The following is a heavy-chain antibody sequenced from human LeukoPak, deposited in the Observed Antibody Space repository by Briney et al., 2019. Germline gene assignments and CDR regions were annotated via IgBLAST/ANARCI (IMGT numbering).Heavy chain of an antibody. D-gene: IGHD3-22*01. Sequence: SVKVSCKASGGTFSSYAISWVRQAPGQGLEWMGGIIPIFGTANYAQKFQGRVTITADESTSTAYMELSSLRSEDTAVYYCARVEDSSGYYYGRGIHYYYYYVDVWGKGTTVTVSS. J-gene: IGHJ6*03. V-gene: IGHV1-69*01. CDR3: ARVEDSSGYYYGRGIHYYYYYVDV. CDR2: IIPIFGTA. CDR1: GGTFSSYA.